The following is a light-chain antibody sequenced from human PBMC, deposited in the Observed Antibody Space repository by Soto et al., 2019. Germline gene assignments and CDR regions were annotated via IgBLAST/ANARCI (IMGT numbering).Light chain of an antibody. CDR2: GVS. V-gene: IGLV2-14*03. J-gene: IGLJ1*01. CDR1: SSDIGSFNY. Sequence: QSVLTRPASVSGAPGQAITISCTGTSSDIGSFNYVSWYQHHPGTAPKLIIYGVSNRPSGVSNRFSGSKSGNTASLTISGLQAEDEADYYCSSYTTTSTQVFGTGTKVTVL. CDR3: SSYTTTSTQV.